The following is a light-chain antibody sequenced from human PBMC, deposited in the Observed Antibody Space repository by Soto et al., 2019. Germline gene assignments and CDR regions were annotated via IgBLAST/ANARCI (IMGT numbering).Light chain of an antibody. Sequence: QAVVTQPPSASGTPRQRVTISCSGSSSNIGSNTVNWYQQLPGTAPKLLIYSNNQRPSGVPDRFSGSKSGTSASLAISGLQSEDEADYYCAAWDDSLNGHVVFGGGTKVTVL. CDR2: SNN. CDR1: SSNIGSNT. CDR3: AAWDDSLNGHVV. J-gene: IGLJ2*01. V-gene: IGLV1-44*01.